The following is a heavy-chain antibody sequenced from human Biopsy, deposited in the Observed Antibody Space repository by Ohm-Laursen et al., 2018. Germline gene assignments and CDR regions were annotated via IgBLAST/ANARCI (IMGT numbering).Heavy chain of an antibody. V-gene: IGHV1-18*01. CDR2: ITTYNGNT. CDR3: ARDRGYYYYYGMDV. J-gene: IGHJ6*02. CDR1: GYTFTDYG. D-gene: IGHD3-10*01. Sequence: ATVKISCKASGYTFTDYGVSWVRQAPGQGLEWMGWITTYNGNTNYAQKVQGRVTMTTDTSTSTAYMELRSLRSDDTAVYYCARDRGYYYYYGMDVWGQGTTVTVSS.